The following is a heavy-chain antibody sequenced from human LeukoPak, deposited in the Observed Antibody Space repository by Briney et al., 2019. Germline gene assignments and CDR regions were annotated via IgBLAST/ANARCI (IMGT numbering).Heavy chain of an antibody. CDR1: GGSFSGYY. CDR2: INHSGST. V-gene: IGHV4-34*01. CDR3: ARDPPYYDFWSGPLRGAFDI. Sequence: SETLSLTCAVYGGSFSGYYWSWIRQPPGKGLEWIGEINHSGSTNYNPSLKSRVTISVDTSKNQFSLKLSSVTAADTAVYYCARDPPYYDFWSGPLRGAFDIWGQGTMVTVSS. J-gene: IGHJ3*02. D-gene: IGHD3-3*01.